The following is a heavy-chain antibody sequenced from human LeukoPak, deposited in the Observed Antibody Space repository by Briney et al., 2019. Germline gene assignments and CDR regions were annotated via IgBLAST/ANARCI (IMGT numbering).Heavy chain of an antibody. CDR2: IYYSGST. V-gene: IGHV4-59*01. Sequence: SETLSLTCTVSGGSISSYYWSWIRQPPGKGLEWIGYIYYSGSTNYNPSLKSRVTISVDTSKNQFSLKLSSVTAADTAVYYCARSLGETVTPFDYWGQGTLVTASS. CDR3: ARSLGETVTPFDY. D-gene: IGHD4-17*01. J-gene: IGHJ4*02. CDR1: GGSISSYY.